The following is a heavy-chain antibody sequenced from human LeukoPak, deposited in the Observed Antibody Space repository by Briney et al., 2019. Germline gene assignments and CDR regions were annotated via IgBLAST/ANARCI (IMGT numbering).Heavy chain of an antibody. V-gene: IGHV3-21*01. J-gene: IGHJ4*02. D-gene: IGHD1-7*01. CDR1: GITFSTYS. Sequence: GGSLRLSCAVSGITFSTYSMNWVRQAPGKGLEWVSSISSSNTYIYYADSVKGRFTISRDNAKNSLYLQMNSLRAEDTAVYYCARGRTSEFDYWGQGTLVTVSS. CDR3: ARGRTSEFDY. CDR2: ISSSNTYI.